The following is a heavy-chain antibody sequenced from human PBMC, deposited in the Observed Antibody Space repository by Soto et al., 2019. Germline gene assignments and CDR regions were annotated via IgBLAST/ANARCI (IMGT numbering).Heavy chain of an antibody. D-gene: IGHD3-16*02. V-gene: IGHV4-39*01. CDR2: IYYSGST. J-gene: IGHJ4*02. CDR1: GGSISSSSYY. CDR3: ARRGDYVWGSYRSYYFDY. Sequence: QLQLQESGPGLVKPSETLSLTCTVSGGSISSSSYYWGWIRQPPGKGLEWIGSIYYSGSTYYNPSLKSRFTISVDTSKNQFSLKLSSVTAADTAVYYCARRGDYVWGSYRSYYFDYWGQGTLVTVSS.